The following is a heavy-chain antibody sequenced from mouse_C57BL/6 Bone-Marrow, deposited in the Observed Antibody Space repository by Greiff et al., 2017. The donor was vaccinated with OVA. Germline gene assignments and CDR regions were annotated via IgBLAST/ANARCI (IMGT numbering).Heavy chain of an antibody. Sequence: DVKLVESGGDLVKPGGSLKLSCAASGFTFSSYGMSWVRQTPDKRLEWVATISSGGSYTYYPDSVKGRFTISRDNAKNTLYLHMSSLKSEDTAMYYCARPGNAYWGQGTLVTVSA. CDR1: GFTFSSYG. CDR3: ARPGNAY. D-gene: IGHD4-1*01. V-gene: IGHV5-6*02. J-gene: IGHJ3*01. CDR2: ISSGGSYT.